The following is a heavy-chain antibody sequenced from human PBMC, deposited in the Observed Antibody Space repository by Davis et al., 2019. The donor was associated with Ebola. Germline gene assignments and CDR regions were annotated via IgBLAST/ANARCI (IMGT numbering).Heavy chain of an antibody. CDR3: ARDRYGERYFDY. Sequence: GESLKISCAASGFTFSSHGMYWVRQAPGKGLEWVANVWYDGTNKYYTDSVKGRFTISRDNSKNTLYLQMNSLRAEDTAVYYCARDRYGERYFDYWGQGTLVTVSS. CDR1: GFTFSSHG. D-gene: IGHD3-10*01. J-gene: IGHJ4*02. V-gene: IGHV3-33*07. CDR2: VWYDGTNK.